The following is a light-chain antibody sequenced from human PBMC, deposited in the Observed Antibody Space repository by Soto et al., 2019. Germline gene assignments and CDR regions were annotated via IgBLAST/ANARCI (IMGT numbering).Light chain of an antibody. J-gene: IGKJ5*01. CDR1: QDVTTN. CDR2: DIS. Sequence: APLFCRAAQDVTTNFAWYQLKRGQPPRLLIYDISTRATGVPARFSGSGSGTEFTLTISGLQSEDFALYCSPHSTNLPLPFAQVTRLEIK. V-gene: IGKV3-15*01. CDR3: PHSTNLPLP.